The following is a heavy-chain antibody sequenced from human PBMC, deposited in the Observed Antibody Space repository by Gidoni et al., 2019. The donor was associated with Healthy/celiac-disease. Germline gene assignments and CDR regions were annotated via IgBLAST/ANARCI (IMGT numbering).Heavy chain of an antibody. Sequence: QVQLVESGGGVVQPGRSLRLFCAAPGFTFSSYGMHWVRQAPGKGLEWVAVISYDGSNKYYADSVKGRFTISRDNSKNTLYLQMNSLRAEDTAVYYCAKALLWFGELWDAFDIWGQGTMVTVSS. J-gene: IGHJ3*02. V-gene: IGHV3-30*18. CDR1: GFTFSSYG. CDR2: ISYDGSNK. D-gene: IGHD3-10*01. CDR3: AKALLWFGELWDAFDI.